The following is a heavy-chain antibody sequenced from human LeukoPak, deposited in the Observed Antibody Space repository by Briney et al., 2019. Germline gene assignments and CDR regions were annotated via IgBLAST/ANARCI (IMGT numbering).Heavy chain of an antibody. CDR3: ASSTTDYYGSGSPSTRFDY. D-gene: IGHD3-10*01. V-gene: IGHV4-34*01. Sequence: SETLSLTCADYGGSFSGYYWSWIRQPPGKGLEWIGEINHSGSTNYNPSLKSRVTISVDTSKNQFSLKLSSVTAADTAVYYCASSTTDYYGSGSPSTRFDYWGQGTLVTVSS. CDR1: GGSFSGYY. J-gene: IGHJ4*02. CDR2: INHSGST.